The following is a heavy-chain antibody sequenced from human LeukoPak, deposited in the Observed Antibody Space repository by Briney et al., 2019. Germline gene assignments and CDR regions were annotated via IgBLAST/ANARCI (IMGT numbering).Heavy chain of an antibody. Sequence: GGSLRLSCAASGFSFDDYAMHWVRQAPGKGLEWVSGITWNSGDIDYADSVKGRFIISRDNAKNSLFLQMNSLRPEDTALYYCAKAFSSTWYWYFDLWGRGTLVTVSS. CDR1: GFSFDDYA. J-gene: IGHJ2*01. CDR3: AKAFSSTWYWYFDL. CDR2: ITWNSGDI. V-gene: IGHV3-9*01. D-gene: IGHD6-13*01.